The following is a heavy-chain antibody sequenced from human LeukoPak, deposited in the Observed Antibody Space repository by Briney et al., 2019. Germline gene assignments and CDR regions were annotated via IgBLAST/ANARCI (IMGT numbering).Heavy chain of an antibody. Sequence: GGSLRLSCAASGFTFSSYGMHWVRQAPGKGLEWVAFIRYDGSNKYYADSVKGRFTISRDNSKNTLYLQVNSLRAEDTAVYYCAKASGAYYYDSSGYFGYWGQGTLVTVSS. CDR3: AKASGAYYYDSSGYFGY. D-gene: IGHD3-22*01. V-gene: IGHV3-30*02. J-gene: IGHJ4*02. CDR2: IRYDGSNK. CDR1: GFTFSSYG.